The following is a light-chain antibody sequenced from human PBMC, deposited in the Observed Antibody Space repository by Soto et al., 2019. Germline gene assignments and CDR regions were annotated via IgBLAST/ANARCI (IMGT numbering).Light chain of an antibody. V-gene: IGKV1-5*01. CDR2: DAS. CDR1: QSISSW. J-gene: IGKJ1*01. Sequence: DIQMTQSPTTLSASVGARIPITCRASQSISSWLAWYPQKPGKAPKLLIYDASSLESGVPSRFSGSGSGTEFTLTISSLQPDDFATYYCQKYNSYLWTFGQGTKVDIK. CDR3: QKYNSYLWT.